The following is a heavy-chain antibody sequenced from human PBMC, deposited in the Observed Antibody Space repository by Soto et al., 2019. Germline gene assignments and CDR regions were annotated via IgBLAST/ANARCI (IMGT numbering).Heavy chain of an antibody. CDR3: ARDQQTVSRPPRWGDAFDI. CDR2: IWYDGSNK. CDR1: GFTFSSYG. V-gene: IGHV3-33*08. D-gene: IGHD6-13*01. J-gene: IGHJ3*02. Sequence: GGSLRLSCAASGFTFSSYGMHWVRQAPGKGLEWVAVIWYDGSNKYYADSVKGRFTISRDNSKNTLYLQMNSLRAEDTAVYYGARDQQTVSRPPRWGDAFDIWGQGTMVTVSS.